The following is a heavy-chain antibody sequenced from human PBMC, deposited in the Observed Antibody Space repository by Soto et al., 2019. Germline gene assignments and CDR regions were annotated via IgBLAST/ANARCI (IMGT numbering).Heavy chain of an antibody. CDR3: ARAVGATPSSDY. CDR1: GGSISSSSYY. CDR2: IYYSGST. D-gene: IGHD1-26*01. V-gene: IGHV4-39*07. J-gene: IGHJ4*02. Sequence: SETLSLTCTVSGGSISSSSYYWGWIRQPPGKGLEWIGSIYYSGSTNYNPSLKSRVTISVDTSKNQFSLKLSSVTAADTAVYYCARAVGATPSSDYWGQGTLVTVSS.